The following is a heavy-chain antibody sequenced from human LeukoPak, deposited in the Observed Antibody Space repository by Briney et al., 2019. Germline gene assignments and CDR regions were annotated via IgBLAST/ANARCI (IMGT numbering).Heavy chain of an antibody. D-gene: IGHD3-10*01. CDR2: ISSNGGST. Sequence: GGSRRLSCAASGFTFGSYAMHWVRQAQGKGLEYVSAISSNGGSTYYANSVKGRFTISRDNSKNTLYLQMGSLRAEDMAVYYCARDPVGSGKFYFDYWGQGTLVTVSS. CDR1: GFTFGSYA. V-gene: IGHV3-64*01. CDR3: ARDPVGSGKFYFDY. J-gene: IGHJ4*02.